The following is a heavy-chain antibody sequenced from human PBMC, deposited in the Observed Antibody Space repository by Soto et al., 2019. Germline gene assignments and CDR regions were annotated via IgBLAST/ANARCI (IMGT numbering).Heavy chain of an antibody. Sequence: QLQLQESGSGLVKPSQTLSLTCAVSGGSISSGGYSWSWIRQPPGKGLEWIGYIYHSGSTYYNPSLKRRVTISVDRSKNQFSLKLSSVTAADTAVYYCARGVGCSGGSCYAYYFDYWGQGTLVTVSS. CDR3: ARGVGCSGGSCYAYYFDY. CDR1: GGSISSGGYS. D-gene: IGHD2-15*01. V-gene: IGHV4-30-2*01. J-gene: IGHJ4*02. CDR2: IYHSGST.